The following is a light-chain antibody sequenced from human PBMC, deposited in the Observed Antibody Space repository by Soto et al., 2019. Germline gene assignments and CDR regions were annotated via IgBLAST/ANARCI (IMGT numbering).Light chain of an antibody. CDR1: QGLSSY. Sequence: DSQLTESPSFMTASVGDRVNITCRASQGLSSYLAWYQQKPGKAPNLLIYAAFTLQSGVPSRFSGSGSGTEYTLTISSLQPEDFATYYCQQLKSYPITFGQGTRLEIK. J-gene: IGKJ5*01. CDR2: AAF. V-gene: IGKV1-9*01. CDR3: QQLKSYPIT.